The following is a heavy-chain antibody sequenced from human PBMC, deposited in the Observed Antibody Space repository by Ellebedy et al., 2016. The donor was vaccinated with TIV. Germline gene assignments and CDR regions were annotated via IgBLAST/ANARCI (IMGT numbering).Heavy chain of an antibody. J-gene: IGHJ5*02. CDR3: ARFHGSSWSYSNWFDP. D-gene: IGHD6-13*01. CDR2: IYTSGST. V-gene: IGHV4-4*07. Sequence: MPSETLSLTCTVSGGSISSYYWSWIRQPAGKGLEWIGRIYTSGSTNYTPSLKSRVTVSVDTSKNQFSLRLSSVTTADTAVYYCARFHGSSWSYSNWFDPWGQGILVTVSS. CDR1: GGSISSYY.